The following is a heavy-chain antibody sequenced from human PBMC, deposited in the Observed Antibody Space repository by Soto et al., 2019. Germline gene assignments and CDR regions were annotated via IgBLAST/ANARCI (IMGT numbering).Heavy chain of an antibody. D-gene: IGHD5-12*01. CDR2: IPYDGSNK. CDR1: GFTFSSYA. Sequence: GGSLRLSCAASGFTFSSYAMHWVRQAPGKGLEWVAVIPYDGSNKYYADSVKGRFTISRDNSKNTLYLQMNSLRAEDTAVYYCARADIVATISRTDYYYGMDVWGQGTTVTVSS. CDR3: ARADIVATISRTDYYYGMDV. V-gene: IGHV3-30-3*01. J-gene: IGHJ6*02.